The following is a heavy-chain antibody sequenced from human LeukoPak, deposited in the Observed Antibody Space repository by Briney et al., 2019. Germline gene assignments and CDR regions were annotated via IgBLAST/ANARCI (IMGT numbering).Heavy chain of an antibody. J-gene: IGHJ6*02. CDR3: AKHMRATNTYSFFGLDV. CDR1: GFTFKDYG. CDR2: INWNGDGT. D-gene: IGHD1-26*01. V-gene: IGHV3-9*01. Sequence: SLRLSCAATGFTFKDYGMHLVRQPPGEGLEWVSSINWNGDGTDYADSVKGRFTISRDNAKNSLYLQLSSLRPEDTALYYCAKHMRATNTYSFFGLDVWGQGTTVTVSS.